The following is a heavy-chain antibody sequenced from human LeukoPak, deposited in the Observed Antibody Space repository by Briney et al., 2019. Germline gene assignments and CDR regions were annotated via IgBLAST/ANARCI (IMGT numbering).Heavy chain of an antibody. J-gene: IGHJ6*02. CDR3: ARGETVTTVHQYYYYGMDV. D-gene: IGHD4-11*01. CDR1: GGSISSGGYY. V-gene: IGHV4-31*03. Sequence: SQTLSHTCTVSGGSISSGGYYWSWIRQHPGKGLEWIGYIYYSGSTYYNPSLKSRVTISVDTSKNQFSLKLSSVTAADTAVYYCARGETVTTVHQYYYYGMDVWGQGTTVTVSS. CDR2: IYYSGST.